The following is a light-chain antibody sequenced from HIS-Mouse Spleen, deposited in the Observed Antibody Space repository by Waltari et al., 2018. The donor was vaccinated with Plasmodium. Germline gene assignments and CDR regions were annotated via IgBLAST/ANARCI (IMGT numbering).Light chain of an antibody. CDR1: SRDVGRSHL. CDR3: CSYAGSSTNWV. J-gene: IGLJ3*02. CDR2: EGS. Sequence: QSALTQPPSASGSPGQSVTISCPGTSRDVGRSHLVSWYQQHPGKAPKLMIYEGSKRPSGVSNRFSGSKSGNTASLTISGLQAEDEADYYCCSYAGSSTNWVFGGGTKLTVL. V-gene: IGLV2-23*01.